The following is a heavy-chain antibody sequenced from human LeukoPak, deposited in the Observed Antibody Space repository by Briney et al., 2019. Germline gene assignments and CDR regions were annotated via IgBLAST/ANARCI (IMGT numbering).Heavy chain of an antibody. CDR3: AKYSSSSGYYYYYMDV. V-gene: IGHV4-59*01. CDR1: GGSISSYY. D-gene: IGHD6-6*01. CDR2: IYYSGST. Sequence: SETLSLTCTVSGGSISSYYWSWIRQPPGKGLEWIGYIYYSGSTNYNPSLKSRVTISVDTSKNQFSLKLSSVTAADTAVYYCAKYSSSSGYYYYYMDVWGKGTTVTVSS. J-gene: IGHJ6*03.